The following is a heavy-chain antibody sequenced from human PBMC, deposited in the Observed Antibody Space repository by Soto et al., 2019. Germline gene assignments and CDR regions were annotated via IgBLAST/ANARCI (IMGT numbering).Heavy chain of an antibody. CDR1: GFTFSHYA. D-gene: IGHD2-21*01. CDR3: TREAFSCGFAFDL. V-gene: IGHV3-23*01. J-gene: IGHJ3*01. Sequence: EVQLLESGGGLVQPGGSLRLSCAASGFTFSHYAMSWVRQAPGKGLQWVSTIFGSGAPTHYADSVKGRFGISRDNSNNCLFLEMNSLKDEDTAVYYWTREAFSCGFAFDLWGQGTRVAVSS. CDR2: IFGSGAPT.